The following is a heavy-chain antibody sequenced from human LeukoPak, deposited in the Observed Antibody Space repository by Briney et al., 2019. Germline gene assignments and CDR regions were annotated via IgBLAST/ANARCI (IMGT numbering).Heavy chain of an antibody. D-gene: IGHD3-16*02. CDR1: GFTFSGSA. Sequence: PGGSLRLSCAASGFTFSGSAMHWVRQASGKGLEWVGRIRSKANSYATAYAASVKGRFTISRDDSKNTAYLQMNSLRAEDTAVYYRGRERLAGHMITFGGVFVSLEALDIWGQGTMVTVS. V-gene: IGHV3-73*01. CDR2: IRSKANSYAT. J-gene: IGHJ3*02. CDR3: GRERLAGHMITFGGVFVSLEALDI.